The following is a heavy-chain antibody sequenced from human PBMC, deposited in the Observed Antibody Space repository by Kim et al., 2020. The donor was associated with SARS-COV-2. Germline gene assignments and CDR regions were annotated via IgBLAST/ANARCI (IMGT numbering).Heavy chain of an antibody. Sequence: GGSLRLSCAASGFTFSDHYMDWVRQAPGKGLEWVGRTRNKANSYTTEYAASVRGRFTISRDESKNSLYLQMNSLKTEDTAVYYCARGYHGMDVWGQGTTVTGSS. CDR1: GFTFSDHY. CDR2: TRNKANSYTT. J-gene: IGHJ6*02. CDR3: ARGYHGMDV. V-gene: IGHV3-72*01.